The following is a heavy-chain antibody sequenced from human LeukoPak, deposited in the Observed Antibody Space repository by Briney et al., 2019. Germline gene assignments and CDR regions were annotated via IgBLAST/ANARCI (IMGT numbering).Heavy chain of an antibody. Sequence: SVKVSCKASGGTFSSYAINWVRQAPGQGLEWMGGIIPVFGTSNYAQKFQGRVTITADESTRTAYMVLSSLRSEDTATYYCARAGLWDYSDSSGYHNGAFDIWGQGTMVTVSS. V-gene: IGHV1-69*01. CDR1: GGTFSSYA. D-gene: IGHD3-22*01. CDR3: ARAGLWDYSDSSGYHNGAFDI. J-gene: IGHJ3*02. CDR2: IIPVFGTS.